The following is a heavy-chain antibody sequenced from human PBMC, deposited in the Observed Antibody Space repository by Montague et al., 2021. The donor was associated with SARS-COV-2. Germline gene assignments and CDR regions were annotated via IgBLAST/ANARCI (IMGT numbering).Heavy chain of an antibody. CDR1: GFTFSSYA. Sequence: SLRLSCAASGFTFSSYALHWVRQAPGKGLEWVAVISYDGSNKYYADSVKGRFTISRDNSKNTLYLQMNSLRAEDTAVYYCAGEQEPHQPAYYDILTGYIGGFYYYGMDVWGQGTTVTVSS. CDR3: AGEQEPHQPAYYDILTGYIGGFYYYGMDV. V-gene: IGHV3-30-3*01. CDR2: ISYDGSNK. D-gene: IGHD3-9*01. J-gene: IGHJ6*02.